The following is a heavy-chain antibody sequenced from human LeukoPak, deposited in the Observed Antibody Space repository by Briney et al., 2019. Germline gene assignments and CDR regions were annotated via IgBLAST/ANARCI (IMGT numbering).Heavy chain of an antibody. CDR2: IYYSGST. D-gene: IGHD5-18*01. CDR1: GGSISSYY. Sequence: PSETLSLTCIVSGGSISSYYWSWIRQPPGKGLEWIGYIYYSGSTNYNPSLKSRVTISVDTSKNQFSLKLSSVTAADTAVYYCARDNTAMVLWGQGTLVTVSS. J-gene: IGHJ4*02. CDR3: ARDNTAMVL. V-gene: IGHV4-59*01.